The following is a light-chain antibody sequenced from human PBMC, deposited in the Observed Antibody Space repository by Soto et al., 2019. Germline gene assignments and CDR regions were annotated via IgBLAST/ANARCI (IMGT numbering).Light chain of an antibody. CDR1: QSVSSN. V-gene: IGKV3-15*01. Sequence: EVVVTQSPATLSGSPGERVTLSCSASQSVSSNLSWYHQRPGQAPRLLIFGASTRATGIPARFSGSGSGTEFTLTISSLQSEDFAVYYCQQYNDWPLTFGGGTKVDIK. CDR2: GAS. CDR3: QQYNDWPLT. J-gene: IGKJ4*01.